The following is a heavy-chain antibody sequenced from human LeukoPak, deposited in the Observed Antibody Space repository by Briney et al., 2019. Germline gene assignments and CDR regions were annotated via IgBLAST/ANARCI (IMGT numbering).Heavy chain of an antibody. CDR2: INGDGSST. V-gene: IGHV3-74*03. CDR3: ARDPRYCGGDCYTFAY. D-gene: IGHD2-21*02. CDR1: GFIFSGYW. J-gene: IGHJ4*02. Sequence: PGGSLRLSCAASGFIFSGYWMNWVRQAPGKGLVWVSRINGDGSSTTYADSVKGRFTISRDNAKNTLYLQMNSLRAEDTAVYYCARDPRYCGGDCYTFAYWGQETLVTVSS.